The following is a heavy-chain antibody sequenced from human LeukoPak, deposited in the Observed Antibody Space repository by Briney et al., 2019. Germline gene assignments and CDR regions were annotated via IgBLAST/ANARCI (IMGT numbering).Heavy chain of an antibody. CDR1: GGSISTTTF. Sequence: PSGTLTLTCGVSGGSISTTTFWSWVRQPPGGGLEWIGEISLRGRTQYNPSLKSRVNISIDESKNHLYLSLASVTAADTAVYYCARSIEVVVITPFDYWEQETLVTVSS. V-gene: IGHV4-4*02. CDR3: ARSIEVVVITPFDY. CDR2: ISLRGRT. J-gene: IGHJ4*02. D-gene: IGHD2-15*01.